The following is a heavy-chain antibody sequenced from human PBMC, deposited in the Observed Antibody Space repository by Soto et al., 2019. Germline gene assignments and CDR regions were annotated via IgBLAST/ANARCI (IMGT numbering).Heavy chain of an antibody. CDR2: INPNSGGT. J-gene: IGHJ6*02. V-gene: IGHV1-2*04. D-gene: IGHD1-26*01. CDR3: ARGSGVGATTVGVSYYYYGMDV. Sequence: SVKVSCKASGYTFTGYYMHWVRQAPVQGLEWMGWINPNSGGTNYAQKFQGWVTMTRDTSISTAYMELSRLRSDETAVYYCARGSGVGATTVGVSYYYYGMDVWGQGTTVTVSS. CDR1: GYTFTGYY.